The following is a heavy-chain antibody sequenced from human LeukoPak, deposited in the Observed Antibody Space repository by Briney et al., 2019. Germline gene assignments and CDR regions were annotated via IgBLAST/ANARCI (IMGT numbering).Heavy chain of an antibody. CDR3: ARVITIFGVDDDDAFDI. CDR1: GYTFTGYY. V-gene: IGHV1-2*02. J-gene: IGHJ3*02. CDR2: INPNSGGT. Sequence: GASVKVSCKASGYTFTGYYMHWVRQAPGQGLEWMGWINPNSGGTNYAQKFQGRVTMTSDTSISTAYMELSRLRSDDTAVYYCARVITIFGVDDDDAFDIWGPGTMVTVSS. D-gene: IGHD3-3*01.